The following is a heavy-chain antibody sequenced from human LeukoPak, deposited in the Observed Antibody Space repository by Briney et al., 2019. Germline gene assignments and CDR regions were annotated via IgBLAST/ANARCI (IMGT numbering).Heavy chain of an antibody. Sequence: SETLSLTCAVSGDSITSHSWWSWVRQPPGKGLEWIGEVHHGGASNYDPSIESRVTISVDRSKNRFSLNLRSVTAADTATYYCASHVTVLGTRGFDFWGRGTLVTVS. J-gene: IGHJ4*02. CDR3: ASHVTVLGTRGFDF. CDR2: VHHGGAS. D-gene: IGHD6-19*01. V-gene: IGHV4-4*02. CDR1: GDSITSHSW.